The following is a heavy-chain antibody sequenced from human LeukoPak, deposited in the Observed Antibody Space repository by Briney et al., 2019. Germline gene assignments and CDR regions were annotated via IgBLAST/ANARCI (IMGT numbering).Heavy chain of an antibody. J-gene: IGHJ4*02. Sequence: ASVKVSCKASGYTFTSYGISWVRQAPGQGLEWMGWISAYNGNTNYAQKLQGRVTMTTDTSTSTAYMELRSLRSDDTAVYYCARALYYYGSGSYTPTTDYWGQGTLVTVSS. CDR2: ISAYNGNT. D-gene: IGHD3-10*01. CDR3: ARALYYYGSGSYTPTTDY. V-gene: IGHV1-18*01. CDR1: GYTFTSYG.